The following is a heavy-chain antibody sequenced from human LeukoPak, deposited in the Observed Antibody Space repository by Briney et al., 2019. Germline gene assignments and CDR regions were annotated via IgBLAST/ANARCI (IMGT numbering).Heavy chain of an antibody. J-gene: IGHJ4*02. CDR2: ISWDGGST. D-gene: IGHD6-19*01. V-gene: IGHV3-43*01. Sequence: GGSLRLSCAASGFTFDDYTMHWVRQAPGKGLEWVSLISWDGGSTYYADSVKGRFTISRDNSKNSLYLQMNSLRDEDTALYYCAGIAVAGTEVDYWGQGTLVTVSS. CDR1: GFTFDDYT. CDR3: AGIAVAGTEVDY.